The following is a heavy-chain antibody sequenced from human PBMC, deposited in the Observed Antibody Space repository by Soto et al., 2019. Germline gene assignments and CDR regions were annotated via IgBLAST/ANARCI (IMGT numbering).Heavy chain of an antibody. CDR2: IHYSGAT. CDR1: GDSISPYY. J-gene: IGHJ6*03. D-gene: IGHD2-15*01. Sequence: SETLSLTCTVSGDSISPYYWSWIRQPPGQGLEWIGYIHYSGATNYNPSLGSRITISVDASKNQFSLRLTSVTAADTAVYYCARLTGTPIRLGYTYHYIHVWGKGTTVTVSS. CDR3: ARLTGTPIRLGYTYHYIHV. V-gene: IGHV4-59*08.